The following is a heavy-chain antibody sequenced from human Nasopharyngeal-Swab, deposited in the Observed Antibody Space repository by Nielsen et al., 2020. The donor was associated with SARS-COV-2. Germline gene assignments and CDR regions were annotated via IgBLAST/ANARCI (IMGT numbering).Heavy chain of an antibody. CDR2: IYHSGST. J-gene: IGHJ3*02. CDR1: GGSISSSNW. CDR3: ARGDIVLMVYALSSGAFDI. D-gene: IGHD2-8*01. V-gene: IGHV4-4*02. Sequence: SETLSLTCAVSGGSISSSNWWSWVRQPPGKGLEWIGEIYHSGSTNYNPSLKSRVTISVDKSKNQFSLKLSSVTAADTAVYYCARGDIVLMVYALSSGAFDIWGQGTMVTASS.